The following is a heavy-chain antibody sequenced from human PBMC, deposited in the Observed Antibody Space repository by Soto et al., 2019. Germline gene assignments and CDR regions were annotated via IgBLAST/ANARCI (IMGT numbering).Heavy chain of an antibody. CDR3: ARYFGRGDYYLDY. D-gene: IGHD2-21*01. CDR2: INAGNGDT. CDR1: GYTFSSYT. V-gene: IGHV1-3*01. Sequence: ASVKVSCKASGYTFSSYTMHWVRQAPGQRLEWMGWINAGNGDTKYSQNFQGRITITRDTSATTVYMELSSLRSEDTAVYYCARYFGRGDYYLDYWGQGTLVTVSS. J-gene: IGHJ4*02.